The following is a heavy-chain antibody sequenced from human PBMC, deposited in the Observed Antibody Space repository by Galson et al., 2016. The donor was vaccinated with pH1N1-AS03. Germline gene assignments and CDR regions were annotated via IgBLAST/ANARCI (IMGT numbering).Heavy chain of an antibody. CDR3: ARAHDDGDFLLRM. Sequence: SVKVSCNASAYSFTNYGINWVRPTPGQRLEWMGWISASSGDTNFAQPFQGRVTLTTDTSTSTAYMELRSLTSDDTAIYYCARAHDDGDFLLRMWGQGTLVSVSS. V-gene: IGHV1-18*04. J-gene: IGHJ4*02. D-gene: IGHD4-17*01. CDR1: AYSFTNYG. CDR2: ISASSGDT.